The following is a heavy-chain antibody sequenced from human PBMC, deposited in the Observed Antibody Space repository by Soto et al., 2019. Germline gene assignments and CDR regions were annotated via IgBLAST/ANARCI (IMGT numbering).Heavy chain of an antibody. V-gene: IGHV4-39*01. CDR1: GGSMSGSNYY. CDR2: IYKSGDT. CDR3: ATHRDYWNYYFDF. Sequence: PSETLSLTCTVSGGSMSGSNYYWSWVRQSPGKGLEWIGSIYKSGDTFENPSLKSRLVLSVESSKNQFSLSLSSVTAADTAVYYCATHRDYWNYYFDFWGQGTLVTVSS. J-gene: IGHJ4*02. D-gene: IGHD1-7*01.